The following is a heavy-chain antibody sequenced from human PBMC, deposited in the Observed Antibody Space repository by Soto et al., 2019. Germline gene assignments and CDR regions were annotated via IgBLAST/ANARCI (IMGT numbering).Heavy chain of an antibody. Sequence: QVQLVQSGAEVKKPGASVKVSCKASGYTFTSYDINWVRQATGQGLEWMGWMNPNSGNTGYAQKSQGRLTMTRNTXIXXAYMELSSLSSEDTAVYYCASLPQYRYYYYYGMDVWGQGTTVPVSS. V-gene: IGHV1-8*01. CDR1: GYTFTSYD. J-gene: IGHJ6*02. CDR3: ASLPQYRYYYYYGMDV. CDR2: MNPNSGNT. D-gene: IGHD2-2*02.